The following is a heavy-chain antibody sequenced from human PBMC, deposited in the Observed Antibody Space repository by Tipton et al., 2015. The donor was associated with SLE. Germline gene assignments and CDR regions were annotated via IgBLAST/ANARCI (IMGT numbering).Heavy chain of an antibody. CDR1: GGTFNNFA. CDR3: ARENGDMGDGFDI. J-gene: IGHJ3*02. CDR2: IIPIFGTP. D-gene: IGHD4-17*01. Sequence: QLVQSGPEVKKPGSSVKVSCKTSGGTFNNFAISWVRQAPGQGLEWMGGIIPIFGTPNYAQKFQGRITMTTDTSTSTAYMELRSLRSDDTAVYYCARENGDMGDGFDIWGQGTLVTVSS. V-gene: IGHV1-69*06.